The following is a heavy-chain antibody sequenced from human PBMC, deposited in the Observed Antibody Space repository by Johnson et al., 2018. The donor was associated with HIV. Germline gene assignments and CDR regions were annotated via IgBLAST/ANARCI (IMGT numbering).Heavy chain of an antibody. CDR1: GFTFSSYA. CDR3: AKEVEGIRVGELSSRGAFEI. V-gene: IGHV3-23*04. CDR2: ISGSGGST. Sequence: VQLVESGGGLVQPGGSLRLSCAASGFTFSSYAMSWVRQAPGKGLEWVSAISGSGGSTYYADSVKGRFTISRDNSKNTLYLQMNSLRAEDTAVDYCAKEVEGIRVGELSSRGAFEIWGQGTMVTVSS. J-gene: IGHJ3*02. D-gene: IGHD3-16*02.